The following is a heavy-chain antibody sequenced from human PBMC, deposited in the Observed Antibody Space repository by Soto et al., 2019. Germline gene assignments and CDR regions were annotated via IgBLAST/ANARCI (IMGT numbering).Heavy chain of an antibody. CDR2: IIPIFGTA. V-gene: IGHV1-69*13. D-gene: IGHD1-26*01. Sequence: ASVKVSCKASGGTFSSYAISWVRQAPGQGLEWMGGIIPIFGTANYAQKFQSRVTITADESTSTAYMELISLRSEDTAVYYCAGRVGATYSYFDYWGQGTLVTV. CDR1: GGTFSSYA. J-gene: IGHJ4*02. CDR3: AGRVGATYSYFDY.